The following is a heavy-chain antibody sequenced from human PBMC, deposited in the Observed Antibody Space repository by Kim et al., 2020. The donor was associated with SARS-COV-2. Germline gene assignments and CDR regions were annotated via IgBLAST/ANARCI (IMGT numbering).Heavy chain of an antibody. CDR1: GFTFSNAW. CDR2: IKSKTSGGTT. J-gene: IGHJ4*02. D-gene: IGHD3-10*01. CDR3: TTDAGSLVWFGEFLSTFDD. Sequence: GGSLRLSCAASGFTFSNAWMSWVRQAPGKGLEWVCRIKSKTSGGTTDYAAPGKGRFTISRDHSKKTLYQHMNSQKTEDPVVDYCTTDAGSLVWFGEFLSTFDDWGKGTLVTVSS. V-gene: IGHV3-15*01.